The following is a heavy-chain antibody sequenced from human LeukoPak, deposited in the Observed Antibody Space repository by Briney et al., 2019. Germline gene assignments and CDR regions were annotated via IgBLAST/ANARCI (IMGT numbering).Heavy chain of an antibody. D-gene: IGHD1-26*01. Sequence: PGGSLRLSCAASGFTFSSYGMPWVRQAPGKGLEWVAFIRYDGSNKYYADSVKGRFTISRDNSKNTLYLQMNSLRAEDTAVYYCAKDSLRSRGSYLFDYWGQGTLVTVSS. J-gene: IGHJ4*02. CDR1: GFTFSSYG. V-gene: IGHV3-30*02. CDR2: IRYDGSNK. CDR3: AKDSLRSRGSYLFDY.